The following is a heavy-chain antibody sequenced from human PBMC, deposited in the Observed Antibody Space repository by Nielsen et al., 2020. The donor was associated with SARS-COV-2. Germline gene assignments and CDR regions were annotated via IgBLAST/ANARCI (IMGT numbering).Heavy chain of an antibody. CDR3: AKGDGDSFRY. CDR2: INAKSGGT. CDR1: GYTFTDSY. D-gene: IGHD4-17*01. V-gene: IGHV1-2*06. J-gene: IGHJ4*02. Sequence: ASVKVSCKASGYTFTDSYMHWVRRAPGQGLEWMGRINAKSGGTNYAQKFQGRVTITRDTSINTAYMELSSLRSDDTALYFCAKGDGDSFRYWGQGALVTVSS.